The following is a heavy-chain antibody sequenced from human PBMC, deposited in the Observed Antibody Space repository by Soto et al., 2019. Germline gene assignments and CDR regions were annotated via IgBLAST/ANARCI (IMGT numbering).Heavy chain of an antibody. D-gene: IGHD3-10*01. CDR2: IYYSGST. V-gene: IGHV4-39*01. Sequence: QLQLQESGPGLVKPSETLSLTCTVSGGSISSSSYYWGWIRQPPGKGLEGIGSIYYSGSTYYNPSLKSRVTIYVDTSKNQFALKLSSVTAADTAVYYCARPTTRRGADYWGQGTLVTVSS. J-gene: IGHJ4*02. CDR1: GGSISSSSYY. CDR3: ARPTTRRGADY.